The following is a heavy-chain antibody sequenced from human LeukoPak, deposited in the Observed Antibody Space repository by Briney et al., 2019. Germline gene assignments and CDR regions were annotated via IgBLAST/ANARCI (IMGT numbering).Heavy chain of an antibody. Sequence: SETLSLTCAVYGGSFSGYYWSWIRQPPGKGLEWIGEINHSGSTNYNPSLKSRVTISVDTSKNQFSLKLSSVTAADTAVYYCARAKDSSGYLVPIDAFDIWGQGTMVTVSS. CDR1: GGSFSGYY. V-gene: IGHV4-34*01. CDR2: INHSGST. CDR3: ARAKDSSGYLVPIDAFDI. J-gene: IGHJ3*02. D-gene: IGHD3-22*01.